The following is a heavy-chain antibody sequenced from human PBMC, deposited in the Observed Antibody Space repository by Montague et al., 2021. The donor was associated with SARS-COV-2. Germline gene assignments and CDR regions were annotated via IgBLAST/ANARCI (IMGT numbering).Heavy chain of an antibody. Sequence: LRLSCAASGFTFSSYAMSWVRQAPGTGLEWVSAISGSGGSTYYADSVKGRFTISRDNSKNTLYLQMNSLRAEDTAVYYCAKVGSSWYHGYYYGMDVWGQGTTVTVSS. CDR1: GFTFSSYA. D-gene: IGHD6-13*01. J-gene: IGHJ6*02. CDR3: AKVGSSWYHGYYYGMDV. CDR2: ISGSGGST. V-gene: IGHV3-23*01.